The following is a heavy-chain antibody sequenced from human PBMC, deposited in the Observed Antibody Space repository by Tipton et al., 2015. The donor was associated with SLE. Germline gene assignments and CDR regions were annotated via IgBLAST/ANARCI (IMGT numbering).Heavy chain of an antibody. J-gene: IGHJ3*02. D-gene: IGHD5-24*01. CDR1: GGSFSGYY. V-gene: IGHV4-34*01. CDR3: ARDPGRALHAFDI. CDR2: INHSGST. Sequence: TLSLTCAVYGGSFSGYYWSWIRQPPGKGLEWIGEINHSGSTNYNPSLKSRVTISVDTSKNQFSLKLSSVTAADTAMYYCARDPGRALHAFDIWGQGTMVTVSS.